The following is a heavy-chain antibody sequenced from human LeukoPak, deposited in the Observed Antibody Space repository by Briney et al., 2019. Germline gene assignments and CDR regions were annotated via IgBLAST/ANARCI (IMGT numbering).Heavy chain of an antibody. CDR2: IYHSGST. CDR1: GGSISSGGYS. Sequence: SETLSLTCAVSGGSISSGGYSWSWIRQPPGKGLEWIGYIYHSGSTYYNPSLKSRVTISVDTSKNQFSLKLSSVTAADTAVYYCAGQKIITMVRGVRGGGTFDYWGQGTLVTVSS. J-gene: IGHJ4*02. V-gene: IGHV4-30-2*01. D-gene: IGHD3-10*01. CDR3: AGQKIITMVRGVRGGGTFDY.